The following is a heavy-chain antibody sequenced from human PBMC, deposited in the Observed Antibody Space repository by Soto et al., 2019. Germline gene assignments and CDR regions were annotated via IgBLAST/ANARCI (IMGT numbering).Heavy chain of an antibody. CDR3: AKEAPVRPLIAATCWHFDY. CDR1: GFTFSSYA. V-gene: IGHV3-23*01. Sequence: EVQLLDSGGDLVQPGGSLRLSCAASGFTFSSYAMSWVRQAPGKGLEWVSGISGNGDNTYYADSVKGRFTISRDNSTNTLYLQVNRLRVEDTAVYYCAKEAPVRPLIAATCWHFDYWGQGTLVTVSS. D-gene: IGHD6-25*01. J-gene: IGHJ4*02. CDR2: ISGNGDNT.